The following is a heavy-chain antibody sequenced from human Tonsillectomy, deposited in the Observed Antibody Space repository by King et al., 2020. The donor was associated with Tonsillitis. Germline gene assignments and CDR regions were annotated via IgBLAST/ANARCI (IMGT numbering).Heavy chain of an antibody. CDR1: GGSFSGYF. CDR2: INHSGIT. CDR3: ARGLQITFGYGLDP. D-gene: IGHD5-18*01. J-gene: IGHJ5*02. V-gene: IGHV4-34*01. Sequence: VQLPQWGAGLLKPSETLSLTCGVYGGSFSGYFWNWIRQPPGKGLEWIGEINHSGITDYSSSLKSRVTISMDTSKQQFSLKLSSVTAADTAVYFCARGLQITFGYGLDPWGQGTLVTVSS.